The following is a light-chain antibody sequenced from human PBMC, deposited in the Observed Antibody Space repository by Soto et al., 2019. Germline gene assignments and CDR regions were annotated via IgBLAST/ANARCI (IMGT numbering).Light chain of an antibody. J-gene: IGKJ5*01. V-gene: IGKV3-11*01. CDR3: QHRSNWPG. CDR1: QSVSSY. Sequence: EIVLTQSPVTLSLSPGERATLSCRASQSVSSYLAWYQQKPGQAPRLRIYDASNRATGVPARLSGSGSGTDFTLTISSLEPADFAVYYCQHRSNWPGFGQGTRLEIK. CDR2: DAS.